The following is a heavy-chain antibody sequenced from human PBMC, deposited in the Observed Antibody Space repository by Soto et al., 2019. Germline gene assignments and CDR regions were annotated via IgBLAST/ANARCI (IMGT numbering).Heavy chain of an antibody. CDR2: ISTGGGST. CDR1: GFTFSSYA. Sequence: GESLKISCAASGFTFSSYALSWLRQAPGKGLEWVSAISTGGGSTYYADSVKGRFTISRDNSKNTLYVQMNSLRAEDTAIYYCARGDDSSGYSQRTFDYWGQGTLVTVSS. J-gene: IGHJ4*02. CDR3: ARGDDSSGYSQRTFDY. D-gene: IGHD3-22*01. V-gene: IGHV3-23*01.